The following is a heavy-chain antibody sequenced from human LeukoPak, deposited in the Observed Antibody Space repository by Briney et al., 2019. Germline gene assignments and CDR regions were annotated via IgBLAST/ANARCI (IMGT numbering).Heavy chain of an antibody. V-gene: IGHV4-59*12. Sequence: PSETLSLTCTISGASIDSYYWSWIRQPPGKGLEWIGYIYYSGTTNYNPSLKRRVTISVDTSKNQFSLKLSSVTAADTAVYYCARARDSSSWYPFYYFDYWGQGTLVTVSS. D-gene: IGHD6-13*01. J-gene: IGHJ4*02. CDR2: IYYSGTT. CDR1: GASIDSYY. CDR3: ARARDSSSWYPFYYFDY.